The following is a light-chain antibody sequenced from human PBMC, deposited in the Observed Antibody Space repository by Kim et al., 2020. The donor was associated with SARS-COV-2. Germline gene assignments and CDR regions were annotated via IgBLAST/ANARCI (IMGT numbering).Light chain of an antibody. CDR1: QSISSN. V-gene: IGKV1-39*01. CDR3: QQSYSTLPLT. Sequence: DIQMTQSPSSLSASVGDRVTITCRASQSISSNLNWYQQKPGKAPKLLIYAASSLQSGVPSRFSGSGSGTDFTLTISSLQPEDFATYYCQQSYSTLPLTFGGGTKVDIK. J-gene: IGKJ4*01. CDR2: AAS.